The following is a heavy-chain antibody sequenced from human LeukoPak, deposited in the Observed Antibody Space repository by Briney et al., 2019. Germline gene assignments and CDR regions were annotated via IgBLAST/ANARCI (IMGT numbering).Heavy chain of an antibody. Sequence: SETLSLTCTVSGGSISSTSHYWGWIRQPPGKGLEWIGSIYYGGSTYYNPSLKSRVTLSGDTSNNRFSVKLTYVTAADTAVYYCARDIGAAAGTPYYFDYWGREPWSPSPQ. CDR1: GGSISSTSHY. CDR2: IYYGGST. V-gene: IGHV4-39*02. J-gene: IGHJ4*02. D-gene: IGHD6-13*01. CDR3: ARDIGAAAGTPYYFDY.